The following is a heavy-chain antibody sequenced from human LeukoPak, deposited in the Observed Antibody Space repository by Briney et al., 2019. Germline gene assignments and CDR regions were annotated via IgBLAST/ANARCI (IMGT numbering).Heavy chain of an antibody. J-gene: IGHJ6*02. D-gene: IGHD2-15*01. Sequence: GGSLRLSCAASGFTVSSNYMSWVRQAPGKGLEWVSVIYSGGSTYYADSVKGRFTISRDNSKNTLYLQMNSLRAEDTAVYYCARAVVAATRNYYYGMDVWGQGTTVTVSS. CDR3: ARAVVAATRNYYYGMDV. CDR2: IYSGGST. V-gene: IGHV3-53*01. CDR1: GFTVSSNY.